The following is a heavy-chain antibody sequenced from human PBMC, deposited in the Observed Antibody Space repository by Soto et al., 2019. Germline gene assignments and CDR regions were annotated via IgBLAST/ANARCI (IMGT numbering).Heavy chain of an antibody. Sequence: EVQLVESGGGLVQPGGSLRLSCAASGFTFSSYSMNWVRQAPGKGLEWVSYISSSSSTIYYADSVKGRFTISRDNAKNSLYLQMNSLRAEDTAVYYCARDQITMVRGVIIYYGMDVWGQGTTVTVSS. CDR2: ISSSSSTI. J-gene: IGHJ6*02. V-gene: IGHV3-48*01. CDR3: ARDQITMVRGVIIYYGMDV. CDR1: GFTFSSYS. D-gene: IGHD3-10*01.